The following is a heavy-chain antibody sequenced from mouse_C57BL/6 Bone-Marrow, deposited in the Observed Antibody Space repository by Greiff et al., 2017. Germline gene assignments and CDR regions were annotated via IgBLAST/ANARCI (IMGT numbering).Heavy chain of an antibody. CDR2: IYPGSGNT. J-gene: IGHJ3*01. D-gene: IGHD2-2*01. CDR3: AREWLRIAY. CDR1: GYTFTDYY. V-gene: IGHV1-76*01. Sequence: QVQLQQSGAELVRPGASVKLSCKASGYTFTDYYINWVKQRPGQGLEWIARIYPGSGNTYYNEKFKGKATLTAEKSSSTAYMQLSSLTTEDSAVYFCAREWLRIAYWGQGTLVTVSA.